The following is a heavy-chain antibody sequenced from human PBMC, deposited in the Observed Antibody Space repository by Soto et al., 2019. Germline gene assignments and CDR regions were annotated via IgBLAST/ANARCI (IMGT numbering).Heavy chain of an antibody. CDR2: IIPIFGTA. J-gene: IGHJ4*02. CDR1: GGTFSSYA. Sequence: ASVKVSCKASGGTFSSYAISWVRQAPGQGLEWMGGIIPIFGTANYAQKFQGRVTITADESTSTAYMELSSLRSEDTAVYYCARAISAGDAFGSGFDYWGQGTLVTVSS. V-gene: IGHV1-69*13. D-gene: IGHD3-3*01. CDR3: ARAISAGDAFGSGFDY.